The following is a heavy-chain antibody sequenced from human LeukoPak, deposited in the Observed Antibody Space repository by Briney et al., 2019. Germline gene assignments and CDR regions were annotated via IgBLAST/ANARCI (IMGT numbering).Heavy chain of an antibody. Sequence: GGSLRLSCAASGFTFSSYSMNWVRQAPGKGLEWASSISSSSSYIYYADSVKGRFTISRDNAKNSLYLQMNSLRAEDTAVYYCARGESGYDDYYYYYGMDVWGQGTTVTVSS. J-gene: IGHJ6*02. CDR1: GFTFSSYS. D-gene: IGHD5-12*01. CDR2: ISSSSSYI. CDR3: ARGESGYDDYYYYYGMDV. V-gene: IGHV3-21*01.